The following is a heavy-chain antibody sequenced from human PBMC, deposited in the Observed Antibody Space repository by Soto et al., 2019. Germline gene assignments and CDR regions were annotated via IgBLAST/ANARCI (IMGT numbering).Heavy chain of an antibody. Sequence: SETLSLTCTVSGGTITYCYWSWIRQAPGKGLEWLGYIFDGGSANYNPSLKSRVSFSLDKSQNQLSLKLTSVTAADTAVYYCARTFDYYGMDVWGQGTTVTVSS. J-gene: IGHJ6*02. CDR3: ARTFDYYGMDV. CDR2: IFDGGSA. V-gene: IGHV4-59*08. CDR1: GGTITYCY.